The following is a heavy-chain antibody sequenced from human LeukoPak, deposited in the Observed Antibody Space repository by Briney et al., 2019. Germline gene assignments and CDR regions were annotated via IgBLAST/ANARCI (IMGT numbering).Heavy chain of an antibody. J-gene: IGHJ5*02. CDR1: GGSFSGYY. CDR3: ARGSGSWWANWFDP. V-gene: IGHV4-34*01. D-gene: IGHD6-13*01. Sequence: KSSETLSLTCAVYGGSFSGYYWSWIRQPPGKGLEWIGEINHSGSTNYNPPLKSRVTISVDTSKNQFSLKLSSVTAADTAVYYCARGSGSWWANWFDPWGQGTLVTVSS. CDR2: INHSGST.